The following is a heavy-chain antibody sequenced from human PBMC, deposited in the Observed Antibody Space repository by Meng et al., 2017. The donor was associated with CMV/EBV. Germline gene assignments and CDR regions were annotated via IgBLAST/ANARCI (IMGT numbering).Heavy chain of an antibody. J-gene: IGHJ5*02. CDR2: IIPIFGTA. D-gene: IGHD2-2*01. V-gene: IGHV1-69*05. CDR3: ARHHPAGYCSSTSCPQRWFDP. CDR1: GGTFSSCA. Sequence: SVKVSCKASGGTFSSCAISWVRQAPGQGLEGMGGIIPIFGTANYAQKFQGRVTITTDESTSTAYMELSSLRSEDTAVYYCARHHPAGYCSSTSCPQRWFDPWGQGTLVTVSS.